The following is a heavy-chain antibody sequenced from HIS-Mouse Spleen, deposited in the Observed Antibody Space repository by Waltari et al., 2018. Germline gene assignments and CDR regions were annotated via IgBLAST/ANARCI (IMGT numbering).Heavy chain of an antibody. J-gene: IGHJ4*02. CDR2: IYHSGST. D-gene: IGHD3-22*01. Sequence: QVQLQESGPGLVKPSETLSLTCTVSGYSISSGYSWGWIRQPPGKGLEWIGSIYHSGSTYYNPSLKSRVTISVDTSKNQFSLKLSSVTAADTAVYYCARGHYDSSGYYYASYFDYWGQGTLVTVSS. CDR3: ARGHYDSSGYYYASYFDY. CDR1: GYSISSGYS. V-gene: IGHV4-38-2*02.